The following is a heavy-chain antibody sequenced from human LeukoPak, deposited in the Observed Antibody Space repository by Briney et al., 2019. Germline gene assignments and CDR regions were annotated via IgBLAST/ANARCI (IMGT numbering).Heavy chain of an antibody. D-gene: IGHD3-3*01. CDR1: GGSISSSNW. CDR3: ASSLLEWSNTFDY. J-gene: IGHJ4*02. V-gene: IGHV4-4*02. Sequence: SETLSLTCAVSGGSISSSNWWSWVRQPPGKGLEWIGEIYHSGSTNYNPSLKSRVTISVDKSKNQFSLKLSSVTAADTAVYYCASSLLEWSNTFDYWGQGTLVTVSS. CDR2: IYHSGST.